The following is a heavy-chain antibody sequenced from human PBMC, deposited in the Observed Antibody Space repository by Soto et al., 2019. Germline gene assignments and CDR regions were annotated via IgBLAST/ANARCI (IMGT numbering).Heavy chain of an antibody. CDR3: AREGYCSGTSCPHYYYYYGKDV. CDR1: GYTFTSYG. Sequence: QVQLVQSGTEVKKPGASVKVSCKASGYTFTSYGINWVRQAPGQGLEWMGWISAYNGNTNYAQKLLGRVTMTTDTSKSPAYMELRSLGSDDTAVYYCAREGYCSGTSCPHYYYYYGKDVWGQGTTVTVSS. CDR2: ISAYNGNT. J-gene: IGHJ6*02. V-gene: IGHV1-18*04. D-gene: IGHD2-2*01.